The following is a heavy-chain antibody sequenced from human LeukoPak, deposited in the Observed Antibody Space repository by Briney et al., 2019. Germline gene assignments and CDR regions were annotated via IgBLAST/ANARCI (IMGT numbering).Heavy chain of an antibody. CDR1: GYTFTGYY. V-gene: IGHV1-2*06. J-gene: IGHJ3*02. CDR2: INPNSGGT. CDR3: AREERLAEHDAFDI. Sequence: ASVKVSCKASGYTFTGYYMHWVRQAPGQGLEWMGRINPNSGGTNYAQKFQGRVTMTRDTSIGTAYMELSRLRSDDTAVYYCAREERLAEHDAFDIWGQGTMVTVSS. D-gene: IGHD3-3*01.